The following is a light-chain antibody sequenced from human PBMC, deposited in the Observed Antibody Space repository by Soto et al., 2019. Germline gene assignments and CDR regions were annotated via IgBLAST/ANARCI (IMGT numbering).Light chain of an antibody. Sequence: MTQSPSTVSASVGERVTITCRASQSISSWLAWYQQKPGKAPKLLIYKASSLESGVPSRFSGSGSGTEFTLTISSLQPDDFATYYCQQYNSYSPITFGQATRLEI. CDR3: QQYNSYSPIT. CDR2: KAS. V-gene: IGKV1-5*03. J-gene: IGKJ5*01. CDR1: QSISSW.